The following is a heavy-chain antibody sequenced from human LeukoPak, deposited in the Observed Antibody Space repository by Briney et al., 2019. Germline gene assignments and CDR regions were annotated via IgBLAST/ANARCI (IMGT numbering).Heavy chain of an antibody. J-gene: IGHJ3*02. CDR3: AKDMGGI. V-gene: IGHV3-9*01. Sequence: GGSLRLSCAASGFTFDDYAMHWVRQAPGKGLEWVSGISWNSGSIGYADSVKGRFTISRDNAKNSLYLQMNSLRAEDTALYYCAKDMGGIWGQGTMVTVSS. CDR2: ISWNSGSI. D-gene: IGHD3-16*01. CDR1: GFTFDDYA.